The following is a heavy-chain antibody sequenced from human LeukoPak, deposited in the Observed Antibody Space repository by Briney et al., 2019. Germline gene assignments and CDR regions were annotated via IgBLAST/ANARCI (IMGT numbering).Heavy chain of an antibody. J-gene: IGHJ6*03. Sequence: GGSLRLSCAASVFTFSSYSMTWVRQAPGKGLEWVSSISSSSSYIYYADSVKGRITTTRNNAKNSIDQQMNSLRAEDTAVYYCARVRENYYYYYMDVWGKGTTVTISS. D-gene: IGHD1-26*01. CDR2: ISSSSSYI. CDR3: ARVRENYYYYYMDV. CDR1: VFTFSSYS. V-gene: IGHV3-21*01.